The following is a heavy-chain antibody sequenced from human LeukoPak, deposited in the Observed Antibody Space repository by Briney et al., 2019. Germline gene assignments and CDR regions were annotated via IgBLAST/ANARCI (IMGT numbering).Heavy chain of an antibody. D-gene: IGHD3-9*01. CDR1: GGSVSSSTYY. V-gene: IGHV4-39*01. J-gene: IGHJ4*02. CDR2: IFYSGST. Sequence: PSETLSLTCTVSGGSVSSSTYYWGWIRQPPGKGLEWIGNIFYSGSTYYNPSLTSRVIMSVDTSNNQFSLKMHSVTAADTAVYYCARLSKGRFFDYIFDYWGQGTLVTVSS. CDR3: ARLSKGRFFDYIFDY.